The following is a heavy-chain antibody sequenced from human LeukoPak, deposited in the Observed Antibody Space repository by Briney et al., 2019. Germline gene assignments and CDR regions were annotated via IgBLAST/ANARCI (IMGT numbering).Heavy chain of an antibody. Sequence: PGRSLRLSCAASGFTFSSYGMRWVRQAPGKGLEWVAVISYDGSNKYYADPVKGRFTISRDNSKNTLYLQMNSLRAEDTAVYYCARPGIAAAGTGYFDYWGQGTLVTVSS. CDR2: ISYDGSNK. CDR3: ARPGIAAAGTGYFDY. J-gene: IGHJ4*02. D-gene: IGHD6-13*01. CDR1: GFTFSSYG. V-gene: IGHV3-30*03.